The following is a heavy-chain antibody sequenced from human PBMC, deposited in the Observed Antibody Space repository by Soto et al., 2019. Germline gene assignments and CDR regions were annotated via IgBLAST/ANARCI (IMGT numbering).Heavy chain of an antibody. J-gene: IGHJ6*02. CDR2: IDHSGSP. CDR3: ARVRRRRHFYNYGLDV. CDR1: VGSFRAYY. V-gene: IGHV4-34*01. Sequence: PSETLSLTCAVYVGSFRAYYWSWIRQAPGKGLEFIGEIDHSGSPRYNPSFQSRVTMSVDTSKNQISLTLNFLTAADTAVYYCARVRRRRHFYNYGLDVWGQGTAVTVSS.